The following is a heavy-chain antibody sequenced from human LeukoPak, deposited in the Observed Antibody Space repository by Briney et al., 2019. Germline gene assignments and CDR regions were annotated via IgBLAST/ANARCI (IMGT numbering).Heavy chain of an antibody. Sequence: QTGGSLRLSCEVSGFTFSSYWMSWVRQAPGKGLVWVSRINSDGSSTSYADSVKGRFTISRDNAKNTLYLQMNSLRAEDTAVYYCARGWRYCSGGNCYVFDYWGQGTLVTVSS. V-gene: IGHV3-74*01. D-gene: IGHD2-15*01. CDR2: INSDGSST. J-gene: IGHJ4*02. CDR1: GFTFSSYW. CDR3: ARGWRYCSGGNCYVFDY.